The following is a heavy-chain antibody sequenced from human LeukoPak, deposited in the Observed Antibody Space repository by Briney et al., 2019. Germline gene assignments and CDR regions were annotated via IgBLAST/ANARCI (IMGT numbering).Heavy chain of an antibody. J-gene: IGHJ4*02. V-gene: IGHV3-30*18. CDR2: ISYDGSNK. CDR3: AKDRASTLDY. D-gene: IGHD4/OR15-4a*01. CDR1: GFTFSSYG. Sequence: GGSLRLSCAASGFTFSSYGMHWVRQAPGKGLGWVAVISYDGSNKYYADSVKGRFTISRDNSKNTLYLQMNSLRAEDTAVYYCAKDRASTLDYWGQGTLVTVSS.